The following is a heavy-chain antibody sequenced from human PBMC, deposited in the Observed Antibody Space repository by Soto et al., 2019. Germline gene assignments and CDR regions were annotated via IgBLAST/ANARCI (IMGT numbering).Heavy chain of an antibody. D-gene: IGHD2-21*01. CDR3: ARLRVGVNWYFDL. CDR1: GFTFSDYY. CDR2: ISCSGSYI. V-gene: IGHV3-11*06. J-gene: IGHJ2*01. Sequence: QMQLVESGGDLVKPGGSLRLSCEASGFTFSDYYMSWIRQVPGQGLEWLSFISCSGSYIKYSDSMRGRLTVSRDNGKNSLYLQMHSLRVEDTAVYYCARLRVGVNWYFDLWGRGTMVPVSA.